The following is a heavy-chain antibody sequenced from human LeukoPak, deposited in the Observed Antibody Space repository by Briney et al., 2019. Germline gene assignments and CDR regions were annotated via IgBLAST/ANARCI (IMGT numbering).Heavy chain of an antibody. CDR3: ARTYYYDSSGGPMRYYYYYGMDV. D-gene: IGHD3-22*01. CDR1: GGPISSYQ. Sequence: SETLSLTCSVTGGPISSYQWSWIRQPPGKGLEWIGYIYYSGSTNYNPSLKSRVTISVDTSKNQFSLKLSSVTAADTAVYYCARTYYYDSSGGPMRYYYYYGMDVWGQGTTVTVSS. CDR2: IYYSGST. J-gene: IGHJ6*02. V-gene: IGHV4-59*01.